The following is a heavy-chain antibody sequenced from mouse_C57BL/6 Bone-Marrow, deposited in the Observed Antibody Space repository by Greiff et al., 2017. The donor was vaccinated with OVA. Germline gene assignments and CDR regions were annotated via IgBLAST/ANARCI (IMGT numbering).Heavy chain of an antibody. CDR2: ISSGGSYT. Sequence: DVQLVESGGDLVKPGGSLKLSCAASGFTFSSYGMSWVRQTPDKRLEWVATISSGGSYTYYPDSVKGRFTISRDNAKNTLYLQMSSLKSEDTAMYYCARPELFFDYWGQGTTLTVYS. V-gene: IGHV5-6*01. J-gene: IGHJ2*01. CDR3: ARPELFFDY. CDR1: GFTFSSYG.